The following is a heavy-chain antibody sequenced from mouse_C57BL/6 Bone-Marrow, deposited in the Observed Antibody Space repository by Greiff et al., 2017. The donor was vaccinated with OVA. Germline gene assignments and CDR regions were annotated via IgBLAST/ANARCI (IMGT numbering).Heavy chain of an antibody. Sequence: QVQLQQPGAELVMPGASVKLSCKASGYTFTSYWMHWVKQRPGQGLEWIGEIDPSDSYTNYHQKFKGKSTLTVDKSSSTAYMQLSSLTSEDSAVYYCARDYYAMDYWGQGTSVTGSS. V-gene: IGHV1-69*01. CDR2: IDPSDSYT. J-gene: IGHJ4*01. CDR3: ARDYYAMDY. CDR1: GYTFTSYW.